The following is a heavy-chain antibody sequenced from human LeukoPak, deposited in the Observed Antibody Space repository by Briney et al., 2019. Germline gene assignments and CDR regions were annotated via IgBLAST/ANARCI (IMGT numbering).Heavy chain of an antibody. CDR3: ARGRLDYYYMDV. CDR2: IHHTGAT. Sequence: SGTLSLTCAVYGGSLSGYFWSWIRQPPGKGLEWIGEIHHTGATNYKPSLKSRVSISLDMSKNQLSLEMRSVTAADTAVYYCARGRLDYYYMDVWGRGTTVTVSS. J-gene: IGHJ6*03. D-gene: IGHD3-9*01. CDR1: GGSLSGYF. V-gene: IGHV4-34*01.